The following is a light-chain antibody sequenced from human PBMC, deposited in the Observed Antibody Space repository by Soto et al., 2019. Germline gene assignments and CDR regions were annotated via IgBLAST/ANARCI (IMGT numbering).Light chain of an antibody. V-gene: IGKV1-39*01. CDR1: QSISSY. CDR3: QQSYSTPTA. CDR2: AAS. Sequence: DIQMTQSPSSLSASVGDRVTVTCRASQSISSYLNWYQQKPGKAPKLLIYAASSLQSGVPSRFSGSGSGTEFTLTISSLQPEEFATYYCQQSYSTPTAFGGGTKVDIK. J-gene: IGKJ4*01.